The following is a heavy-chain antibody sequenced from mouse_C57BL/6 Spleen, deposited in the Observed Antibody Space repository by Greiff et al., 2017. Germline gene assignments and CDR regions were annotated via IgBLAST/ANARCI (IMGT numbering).Heavy chain of an antibody. D-gene: IGHD3-2*02. V-gene: IGHV5-12*01. J-gene: IGHJ2*01. CDR2: ISNGGSST. Sequence: EVKLVESGGGLVQPGGSLKLSCAASGFTFSDYYMYWVRPTPEKRLEWVAYISNGGSSTYYPDTVKGRFTISRDNAKNTLYLQMSRLKSEDTAMYYCARADSSGYYFDYWGQGTTLTGSS. CDR1: GFTFSDYY. CDR3: ARADSSGYYFDY.